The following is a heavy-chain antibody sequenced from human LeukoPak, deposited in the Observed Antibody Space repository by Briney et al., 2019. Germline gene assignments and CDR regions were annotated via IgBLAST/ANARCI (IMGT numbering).Heavy chain of an antibody. V-gene: IGHV4-59*01. CDR2: IYYSGST. Sequence: SETLSLTCTVSGGSISSYYWSWIRQPPGKGLEWIGYIYYSGSTNYNPSLKSRVTISVDTSKNQFSLKLSSVTAADTAVYYCARGIVVPAARFDPLGKGTLVTVSS. J-gene: IGHJ5*02. D-gene: IGHD2-2*01. CDR3: ARGIVVPAARFDP. CDR1: GGSISSYY.